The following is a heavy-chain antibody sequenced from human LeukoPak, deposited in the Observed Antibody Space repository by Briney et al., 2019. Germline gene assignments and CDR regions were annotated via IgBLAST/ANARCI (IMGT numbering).Heavy chain of an antibody. CDR2: ISYDGTKK. V-gene: IGHV3-30*03. D-gene: IGHD3-3*02. CDR1: GFTFSTYA. CDR3: ARVNTIFGVDIVSLGAEFEF. J-gene: IGHJ4*02. Sequence: QSGGSLRLSCGASGFTFSTYAMHWVRQAPGKGLECVPVISYDGTKKEYADSVKGRFTISRDNSNDTLYLQMNSLRPEDTALYYCARVNTIFGVDIVSLGAEFEFWGQGPLVTVSS.